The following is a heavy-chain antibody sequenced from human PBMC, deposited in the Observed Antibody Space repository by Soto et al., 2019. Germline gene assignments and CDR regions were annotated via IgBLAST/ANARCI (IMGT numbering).Heavy chain of an antibody. J-gene: IGHJ5*02. CDR3: AREYGSGSKLDP. D-gene: IGHD3-10*01. CDR1: GFTLSSYS. CDR2: ISYDGVNK. V-gene: IGHV3-30-3*01. Sequence: GGSLRLSCAASGFTLSSYSIHWVRQAPGKGLEWMTVISYDGVNKYYADSVKGRFTISRDNSKNIVYLQMNSLRVEDTAVYYCAREYGSGSKLDPWGQGTLVTVSS.